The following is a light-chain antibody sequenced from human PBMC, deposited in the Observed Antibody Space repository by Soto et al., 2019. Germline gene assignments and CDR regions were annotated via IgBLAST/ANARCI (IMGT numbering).Light chain of an antibody. Sequence: QAVVTQPASVSGSPGQSITISCTGTSSDVGGYNYVSWYQHHPGKAPKLMIFDVSNRPSGVSNRFSGSKSGNTASLTISGLRPEDEADYYCSSYTTSNTRQIVFGTGTKLTVL. V-gene: IGLV2-14*03. J-gene: IGLJ1*01. CDR1: SSDVGGYNY. CDR3: SSYTTSNTRQIV. CDR2: DVS.